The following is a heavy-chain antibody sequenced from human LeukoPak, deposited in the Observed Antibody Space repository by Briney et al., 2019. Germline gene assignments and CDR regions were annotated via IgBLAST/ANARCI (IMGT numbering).Heavy chain of an antibody. V-gene: IGHV4-4*07. CDR3: ARVHYDFWSGSPPYYMDV. D-gene: IGHD3-3*01. CDR2: IYTCGST. CDR1: GGSISSYY. J-gene: IGHJ6*03. Sequence: RASETLSLTCTVSGGSISSYYWSWIRHPAGKGLEWFGRIYTCGSTNYDTSIKSRVTISVDKSKNQFSLKLSSVTAADTAVYYCARVHYDFWSGSPPYYMDVWGKGTTVTVSS.